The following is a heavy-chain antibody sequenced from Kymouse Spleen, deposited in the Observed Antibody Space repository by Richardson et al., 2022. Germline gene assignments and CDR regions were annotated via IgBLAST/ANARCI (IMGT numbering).Heavy chain of an antibody. V-gene: IGHV3-30*18. CDR1: GFTFSSYG. J-gene: IGHJ6*02. D-gene: IGHD6-6*01. CDR3: AKVGSSSQGYYGMDV. CDR2: ISYDGSNK. Sequence: QVQLVESGGGVVQPGRSLRLSCAASGFTFSSYGMHWVRQAPGKGLEWVAVISYDGSNKYYADSVKGRFTISRDNSKNTLYLQMNSLRAEDTAVYYCAKVGSSSQGYYGMDVWGQGTTVTVSS.